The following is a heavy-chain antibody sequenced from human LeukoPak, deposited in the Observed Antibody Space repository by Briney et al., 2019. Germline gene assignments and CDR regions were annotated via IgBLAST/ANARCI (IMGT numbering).Heavy chain of an antibody. CDR3: ARNHYDSSGYLDAFDI. V-gene: IGHV2-70*11. CDR1: GFSLSTSGVS. J-gene: IGHJ3*02. CDR2: IDWDDDQ. Sequence: RASGPTLVNPTQTLTLTWTFSGFSLSTSGVSVSWIRQPPGKALEWLARIDWDDDQYYSTSLRTRLTISKDTSKNQVLLTMTNMDPVDTATYYCARNHYDSSGYLDAFDIWGQGTMVTVSS. D-gene: IGHD3-22*01.